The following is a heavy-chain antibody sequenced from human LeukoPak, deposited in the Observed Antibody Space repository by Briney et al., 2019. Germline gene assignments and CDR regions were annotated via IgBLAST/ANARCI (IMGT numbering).Heavy chain of an antibody. D-gene: IGHD3-16*01. J-gene: IGHJ6*03. CDR3: AKEGDYVWGDDYYHMDV. Sequence: GGSLRLSCAASGFTFSSYAMSWVRQAPGKGLEWVSAISGSGGSTYYADSVKGRFTISRDNSKNTLYLQMNSLRAEDTAVYYCAKEGDYVWGDDYYHMDVWGKGTTVTVSS. V-gene: IGHV3-23*01. CDR1: GFTFSSYA. CDR2: ISGSGGST.